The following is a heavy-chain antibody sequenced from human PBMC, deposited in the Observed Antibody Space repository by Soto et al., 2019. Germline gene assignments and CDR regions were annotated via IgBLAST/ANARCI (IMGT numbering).Heavy chain of an antibody. CDR2: IDHDGPT. CDR1: GFTFSNYW. CDR3: VRDSHGDY. Sequence: EVQLVESGGGLVQPGGSLRLSCAGSGFTFSNYWMHWVRQAPGKGLEWVSRIDHDGPTDYADSVRGRFTISRDNAENTLYLQINSLRPETTAVYYWVRDSHGDYWGQGTRVTVSS. V-gene: IGHV3-74*01. J-gene: IGHJ4*02.